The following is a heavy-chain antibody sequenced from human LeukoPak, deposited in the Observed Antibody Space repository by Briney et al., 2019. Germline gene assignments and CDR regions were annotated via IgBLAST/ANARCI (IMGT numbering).Heavy chain of an antibody. CDR2: IKTDGATT. CDR3: ARVTRERKWCGELIQYYYYYMDV. CDR1: GYTFSSCS. J-gene: IGHJ6*03. V-gene: IGHV3-74*01. D-gene: IGHD3-10*01. Sequence: GGSLRLSCVASGYTFSSCSMNWVRQAPGKGRVWVSRIKTDGATTAYADSVKGRFTISRDNAKNSLYLQMNSLRAEDTAVYYCARVTRERKWCGELIQYYYYYMDVWGKGTTVTISS.